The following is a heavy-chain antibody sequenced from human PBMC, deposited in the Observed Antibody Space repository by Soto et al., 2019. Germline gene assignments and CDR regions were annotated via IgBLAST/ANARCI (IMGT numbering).Heavy chain of an antibody. J-gene: IGHJ4*02. D-gene: IGHD2-15*01. Sequence: QLQLQESGSGLVKPSQTLSLTCAVSGGSISSGGYSWSWIRQPPGKGLEWIGYIYHSGSTYYNPSLKSRGTMSVGRAENQFSLKLSSVTAADTGVYYCARGQVVAAQHWGQGTLVTVSS. CDR3: ARGQVVAAQH. V-gene: IGHV4-30-2*01. CDR1: GGSISSGGYS. CDR2: IYHSGST.